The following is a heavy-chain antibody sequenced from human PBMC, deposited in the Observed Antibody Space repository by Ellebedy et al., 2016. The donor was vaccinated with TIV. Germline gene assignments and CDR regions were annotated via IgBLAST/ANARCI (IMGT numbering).Heavy chain of an antibody. V-gene: IGHV3-49*03. CDR3: TREGIGSYYYYGMDV. CDR2: IRSKAYGGTT. J-gene: IGHJ6*02. D-gene: IGHD1-26*01. Sequence: GESLKISXTASGFTFGDYAMSWFRQAPGKGLEWVGFIRSKAYGGTTEYAASVKGRFTISRDDSKSIAYLQMNSLKTEDTAVYYCTREGIGSYYYYGMDVWGQGTTVTVSS. CDR1: GFTFGDYA.